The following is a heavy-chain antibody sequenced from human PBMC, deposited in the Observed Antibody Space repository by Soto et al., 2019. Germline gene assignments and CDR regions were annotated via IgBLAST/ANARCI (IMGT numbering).Heavy chain of an antibody. CDR3: ASWLLQEHAYDL. CDR2: ISATGGSI. J-gene: IGHJ3*01. Sequence: PGGSLRLSCAVSGFTFSSYAMSWVRQAPGKGLEWISGISATGGSIYYADSVRGRFTISRDNSKNRLYLQMSSLRAEDTAVYYCASWLLQEHAYDLWGLGTAVTVPS. CDR1: GFTFSSYA. V-gene: IGHV3-23*01. D-gene: IGHD4-4*01.